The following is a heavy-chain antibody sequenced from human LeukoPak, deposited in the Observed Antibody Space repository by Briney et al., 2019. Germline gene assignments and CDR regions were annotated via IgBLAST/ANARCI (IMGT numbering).Heavy chain of an antibody. CDR1: GGSISSYY. Sequence: SETLSLTCTVSGGSISSYYWSWIRQPAGKGLEWIGRIYTSGSTNYNPSLKSRVTMSVDTSKNQFSLKLSSVTAADTAVYYCARGPQAVAAAWGAFDIWGQGIMVTVSS. D-gene: IGHD6-19*01. J-gene: IGHJ3*02. CDR3: ARGPQAVAAAWGAFDI. V-gene: IGHV4-4*07. CDR2: IYTSGST.